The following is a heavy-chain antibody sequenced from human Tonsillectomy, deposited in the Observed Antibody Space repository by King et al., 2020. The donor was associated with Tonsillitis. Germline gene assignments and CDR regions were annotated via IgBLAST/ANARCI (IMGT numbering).Heavy chain of an antibody. CDR1: GGSISSSNW. V-gene: IGHV4-4*02. D-gene: IGHD2-2*01. CDR3: ARVGDCNGTSCYD. J-gene: IGHJ4*02. CDR2: IYHSGST. Sequence: LQLQESGPGLVKPSGTLSLTCAVSGGSISSSNWWSWVRQPPGKGLEWIGEIYHSGSTNYNPSLESRVTISVDKSKNQFSLKLNSVTATDTAVYYCARVGDCNGTSCYDWDQGTLVTVSS.